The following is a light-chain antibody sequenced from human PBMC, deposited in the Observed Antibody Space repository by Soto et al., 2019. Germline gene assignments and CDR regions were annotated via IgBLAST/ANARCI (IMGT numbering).Light chain of an antibody. CDR2: DVS. J-gene: IGLJ2*01. CDR3: NSYTSSSTLVV. CDR1: SSDVGGYNY. V-gene: IGLV2-14*01. Sequence: QSALTQPASVSGSPGQSITISCTGTSSDVGGYNYVSWYQQHPGKAPKLMIYDVSNRPSRVSNRFSGSKSGNTASLTISGLQAEDEADYYCNSYTSSSTLVVFGGGTKVTVL.